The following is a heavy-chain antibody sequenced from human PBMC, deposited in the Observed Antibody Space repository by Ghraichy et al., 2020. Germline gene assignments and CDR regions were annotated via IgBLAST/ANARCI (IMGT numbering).Heavy chain of an antibody. Sequence: GGSLRLSCSASGFTFSYHGVSWFRQAPGKGLEWVGFIRTKSYGETTEYAAAVRGRFAISRDDSTSIAYLEMNSLKVEDTAMYYCGRSLLRRRVTMTMDGFDLWGQGTMVTVSS. D-gene: IGHD3-16*01. CDR1: GFTFSYHG. CDR2: IRTKSYGETT. V-gene: IGHV3-49*03. J-gene: IGHJ3*01. CDR3: GRSLLRRRVTMTMDGFDL.